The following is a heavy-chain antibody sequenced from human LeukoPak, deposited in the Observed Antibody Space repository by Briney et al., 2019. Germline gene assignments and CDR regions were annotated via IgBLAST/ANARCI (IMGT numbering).Heavy chain of an antibody. CDR3: ARPYCSGGSCYSGGKYYYYGMDV. J-gene: IGHJ6*02. D-gene: IGHD2-15*01. CDR1: GYTFTGYY. CDR2: IIPIFGTA. Sequence: GASVKVSCKAFGYTFTGYYMNWVRQAPGQGLEWMGGIIPIFGTANYAQKFQGRVTITADESTSTAYMELSSLRSEDTAVYYCARPYCSGGSCYSGGKYYYYGMDVWGQGTTVTVSS. V-gene: IGHV1-69*13.